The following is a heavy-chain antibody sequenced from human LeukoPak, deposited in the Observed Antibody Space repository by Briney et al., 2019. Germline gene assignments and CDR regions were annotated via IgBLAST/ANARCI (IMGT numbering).Heavy chain of an antibody. CDR3: ARRGYSYGLPWG. V-gene: IGHV4-39*01. Sequence: SETLSLTCTVSGGSISSSSYYWGWIRQPPGKGLEWIGNIYYSGSTYYNPSLKSRVTISVDTSKNQFSLKLSSVTAADTAVYYCARRGYSYGLPWGWGQGTLVTVSS. CDR2: IYYSGST. D-gene: IGHD5-18*01. CDR1: GGSISSSSYY. J-gene: IGHJ4*02.